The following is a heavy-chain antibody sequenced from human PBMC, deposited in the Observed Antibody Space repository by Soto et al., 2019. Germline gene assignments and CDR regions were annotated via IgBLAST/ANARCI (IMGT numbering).Heavy chain of an antibody. CDR1: GYKFTSSW. Sequence: GGSLKISCITSGYKFTSSWIAWVRQKHGKGLEWMGIIFPSDSDTRYSPSFQGQVTISADRSTSTVFLQWASLKASDTAVYFCARKDKSGYFNWFDPWGQGTLVTVSS. CDR3: ARKDKSGYFNWFDP. J-gene: IGHJ5*02. V-gene: IGHV5-51*01. D-gene: IGHD3-22*01. CDR2: IFPSDSDT.